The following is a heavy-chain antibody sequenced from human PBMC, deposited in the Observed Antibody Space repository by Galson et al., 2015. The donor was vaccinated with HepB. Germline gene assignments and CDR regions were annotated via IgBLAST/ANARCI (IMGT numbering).Heavy chain of an antibody. Sequence: CAISGDSVSSNYAVWNWIRQSPSRGLEWLGRTYYRSKWIYDYAESVKSRITITPDTSKNLVSLQLHSVIPEDAAVYYCAYGVDVWGQGTTAPSP. CDR3: AYGVDV. CDR1: GDSVSSNYAV. J-gene: IGHJ6*02. CDR2: TYYRSKWIY. V-gene: IGHV6-1*01.